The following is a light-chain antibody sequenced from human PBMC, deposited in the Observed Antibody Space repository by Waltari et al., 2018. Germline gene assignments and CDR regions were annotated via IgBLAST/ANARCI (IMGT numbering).Light chain of an antibody. J-gene: IGKJ1*01. CDR1: SVLHISNNTNY. Sequence: SVLHISNNTNYFAWYQQKPGQPPKLLIYGASTRKSGVPDRFSGSGSGTDFTLTISSLQAEDVAVYYCQQFQSHLRTFGQGTKVEIK. CDR3: QQFQSHLRT. CDR2: GAS. V-gene: IGKV4-1*01.